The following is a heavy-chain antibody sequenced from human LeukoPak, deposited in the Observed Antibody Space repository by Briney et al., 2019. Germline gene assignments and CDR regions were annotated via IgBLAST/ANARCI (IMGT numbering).Heavy chain of an antibody. CDR2: IKQDGSEK. D-gene: IGHD5-24*01. J-gene: IGHJ2*01. V-gene: IGHV3-7*01. Sequence: GGSLRLSCAASGYTFSSYWMNWVRQAPGKGLEWVANIKQDGSEKNYVDFVKGRFTISRDNAKNSLDLQMNSLRAEDTTVYYCARARGDGYQWYFDLWGRGTLVTVSS. CDR1: GYTFSSYW. CDR3: ARARGDGYQWYFDL.